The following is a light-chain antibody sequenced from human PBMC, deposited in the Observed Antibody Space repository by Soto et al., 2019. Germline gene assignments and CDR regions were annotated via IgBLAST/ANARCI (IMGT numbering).Light chain of an antibody. CDR1: SSDVGGYKY. V-gene: IGLV2-11*01. CDR3: SSYAGSSTWV. Sequence: QSVLTQPRSVSGSPGQSVTISCTGTSSDVGGYKYVSWYQQHPGKAPKLMINDVSKRPSGVPDRFSGSKSGNTASLTISGLQAEDEADYYCSSYAGSSTWVFGGGTKVTVL. J-gene: IGLJ3*02. CDR2: DVS.